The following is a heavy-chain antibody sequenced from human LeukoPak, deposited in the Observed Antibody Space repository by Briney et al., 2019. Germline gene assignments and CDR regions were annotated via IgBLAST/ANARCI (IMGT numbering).Heavy chain of an antibody. CDR2: IYSGGST. V-gene: IGHV3-53*01. CDR1: GFTFRLYA. Sequence: SGGSLRLSCAASGFTFRLYAMSWVRQAPGKGLEWVSVIYSGGSTYYADSVKGRFTISRDNSKNTLYLQMNSLRAEDTAVYYCARPYDSSGYYYYWGQGTLVTVSS. CDR3: ARPYDSSGYYYY. D-gene: IGHD3-22*01. J-gene: IGHJ4*02.